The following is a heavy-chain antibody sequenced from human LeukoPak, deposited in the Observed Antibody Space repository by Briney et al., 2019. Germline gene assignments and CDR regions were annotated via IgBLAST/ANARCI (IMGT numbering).Heavy chain of an antibody. D-gene: IGHD6-13*01. CDR3: AKDQGIAAAGFFDY. V-gene: IGHV3-23*01. J-gene: IGHJ4*02. CDR1: GFTFDDYA. CDR2: ISGSGRST. Sequence: GGSLRLSCAASGFTFDDYAMHWVRQAPGKGLEWVSGISGSGRSTYYADSVKGRFTISRDNSKNTPYLQMNSLRAEDTAVYYCAKDQGIAAAGFFDYWGQGTLVTVSS.